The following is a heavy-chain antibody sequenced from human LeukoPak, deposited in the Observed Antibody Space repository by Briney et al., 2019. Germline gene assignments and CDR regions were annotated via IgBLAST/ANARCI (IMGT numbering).Heavy chain of an antibody. Sequence: GGSLRLSCAASGFTFSSYSMNWVRQAPGKGLEWVSSISSSSSYIYYGDSVKGRFTISRDNAKNSLYLQMNSLRAEDTAVYYCARDRGGAYDFWSGYYTGYFDYWGQGTLVPVSS. CDR1: GFTFSSYS. V-gene: IGHV3-21*01. J-gene: IGHJ4*02. CDR3: ARDRGGAYDFWSGYYTGYFDY. CDR2: ISSSSSYI. D-gene: IGHD3-3*01.